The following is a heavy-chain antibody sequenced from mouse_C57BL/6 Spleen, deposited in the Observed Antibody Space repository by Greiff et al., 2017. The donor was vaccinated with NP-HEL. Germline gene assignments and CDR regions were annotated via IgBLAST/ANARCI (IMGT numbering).Heavy chain of an antibody. CDR2: IYPGDGDT. J-gene: IGHJ4*01. D-gene: IGHD1-1*01. V-gene: IGHV1-82*01. CDR3: ARSPFITTVVAPSYAMDY. Sequence: VQRVESGPELVKPGASVKISCKASGYAFSSSWMNWVKQRPGKGLEWIGRIYPGDGDTNYNGKFKGKATLTADKSSSTAYMQLSCLTSEDSAVYFCARSPFITTVVAPSYAMDYWGQGTSVTVSS. CDR1: GYAFSSSW.